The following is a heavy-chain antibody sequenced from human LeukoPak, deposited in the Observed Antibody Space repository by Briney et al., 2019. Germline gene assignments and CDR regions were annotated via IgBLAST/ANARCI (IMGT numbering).Heavy chain of an antibody. J-gene: IGHJ5*02. CDR2: ISTGSTYI. Sequence: GGSLRLSCSASGFTFSTYSMNWVRQAPGKGLEWVSSISTGSTYIFYGDSVKGRFTISRDNADNSLCLQMNSLRAEDTAVYYCARTRDSSGCFDPWGQGTLVTVSS. CDR3: ARTRDSSGCFDP. D-gene: IGHD6-19*01. CDR1: GFTFSTYS. V-gene: IGHV3-21*01.